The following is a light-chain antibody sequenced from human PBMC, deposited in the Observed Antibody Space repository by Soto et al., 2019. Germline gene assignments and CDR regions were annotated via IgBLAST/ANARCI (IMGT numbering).Light chain of an antibody. V-gene: IGKV1-39*01. CDR3: QQSYSIPYT. CDR1: QSISSY. Sequence: DIQMTQSPSSLSASVGDRVTITCRASQSISSYLNWYQQKPGKAPKLLIYAASSLQSGVPSRFSGSGSGTDFTLTISSXXXXDFATYYCQQSYSIPYTFGQG. CDR2: AAS. J-gene: IGKJ2*01.